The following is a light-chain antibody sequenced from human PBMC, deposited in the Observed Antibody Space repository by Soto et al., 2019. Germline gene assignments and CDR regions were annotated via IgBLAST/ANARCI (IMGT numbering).Light chain of an antibody. CDR2: WAS. J-gene: IGKJ1*01. V-gene: IGKV4-1*01. CDR1: QSVLYSSDNKNY. CDR3: QQYYSTPRT. Sequence: DIVMTQSPDSLAVSMDERATINCKSSQSVLYSSDNKNYLAWYQQKPGQPPKLLIYWASTRESGVPERFTGSGSGTDFTLTISSLKAEDVAVYYCQQYYSTPRTFGQGTKVEIK.